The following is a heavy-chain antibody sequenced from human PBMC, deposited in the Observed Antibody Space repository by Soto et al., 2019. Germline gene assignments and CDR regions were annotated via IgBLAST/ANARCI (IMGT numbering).Heavy chain of an antibody. CDR2: FNPGSCDT. D-gene: IGHD3-16*01. J-gene: IGHJ5*02. V-gene: IGHV1-8*01. CDR3: AKMKTFCSLNWLDP. Sequence: ASVVVSCKASGYSFTNIDISWVRQATGQGLEWMGWFNPGSCDTWDARMFQERVTMTRGISIATASMDVSGLRSDDTVMYYCAKMKTFCSLNWLDPWGQGTLVTVSS. CDR1: GYSFTNID.